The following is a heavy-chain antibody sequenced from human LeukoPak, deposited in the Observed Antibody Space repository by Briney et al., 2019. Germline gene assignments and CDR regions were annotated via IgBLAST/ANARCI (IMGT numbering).Heavy chain of an antibody. CDR2: LNHNSGGT. D-gene: IGHD3-10*01. Sequence: ASVKVSCKASGYTFTGFCIHWVRQAPGQGLEWMGWLNHNSGGTNYAQNFQGRVTMTRDTSISTGYMELSRLRSDDTAVYYCARDLDNYSGSGSYYNGDPLFQHWGQGTLVTVSS. CDR1: GYTFTGFC. J-gene: IGHJ1*01. V-gene: IGHV1-2*02. CDR3: ARDLDNYSGSGSYYNGDPLFQH.